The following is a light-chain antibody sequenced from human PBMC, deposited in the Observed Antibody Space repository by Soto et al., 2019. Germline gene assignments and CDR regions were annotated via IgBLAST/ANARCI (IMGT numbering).Light chain of an antibody. CDR1: QGISNY. V-gene: IGKV1-27*01. Sequence: DIQMTQSPSSLSASVGARVTITCRASQGISNYLAWYQQKPGKVPKLLIYAASTLQSGVPSRFSGRGSGTDFTLTISGLQPEDVANYYCQKYNSAPRTFGPGTKVDIK. J-gene: IGKJ3*01. CDR3: QKYNSAPRT. CDR2: AAS.